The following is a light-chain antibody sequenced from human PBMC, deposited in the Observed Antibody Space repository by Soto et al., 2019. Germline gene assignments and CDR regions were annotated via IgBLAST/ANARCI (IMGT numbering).Light chain of an antibody. V-gene: IGLV3-21*02. Sequence: LTQPPSVSLAPGQTARLTCGGDNIGSKSVHWYQQKPGQAPVMVVYDDSDRPSGIPERFSGSNSGNTATLTISRVEAGDEADYFCQVWDSRSDHYVFGPGTKVTVL. J-gene: IGLJ1*01. CDR2: DDS. CDR3: QVWDSRSDHYV. CDR1: NIGSKS.